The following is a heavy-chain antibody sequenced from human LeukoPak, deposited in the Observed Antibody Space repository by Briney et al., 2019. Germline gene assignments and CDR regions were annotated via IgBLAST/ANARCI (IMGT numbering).Heavy chain of an antibody. CDR3: AKEGDGYPDY. CDR2: ISSSSTYI. CDR1: GFILTTYS. J-gene: IGHJ4*02. D-gene: IGHD5-18*01. V-gene: IGHV3-21*01. Sequence: PGGSLRLSCAASGFILTTYSINWVRQAPGKGLEWVSSISSSSTYIYYADSVKGRFTISRDNAKNSLYLQMNSLRAEDTAVYYCAKEGDGYPDYWGQGTLVTVSS.